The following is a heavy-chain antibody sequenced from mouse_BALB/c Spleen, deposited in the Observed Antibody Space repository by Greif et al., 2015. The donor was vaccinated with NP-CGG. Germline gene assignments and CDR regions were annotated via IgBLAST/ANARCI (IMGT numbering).Heavy chain of an antibody. V-gene: IGHV1-54*01. J-gene: IGHJ4*01. CDR3: ARSGLGPDYYAMDY. CDR2: INPGSGGT. CDR1: GYAFTNYL. D-gene: IGHD4-1*01. Sequence: VQVVESGAELVRPGTSVKVSCKASGYAFTNYLIEWVKQRPGQGLEWIGVINPGSGGTNYNEKFKGKATLTADKSSSTAYMQLSSLTSDDSAVYFCARSGLGPDYYAMDYWGQGTSVTVSP.